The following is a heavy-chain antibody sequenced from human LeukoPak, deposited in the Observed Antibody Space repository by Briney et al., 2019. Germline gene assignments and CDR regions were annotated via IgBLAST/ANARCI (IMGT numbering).Heavy chain of an antibody. CDR3: ARSTRDCSSTSCYMSAEFDY. Sequence: SVKVPCKASGGTFSSYAISWVRQAPGQGLEWMGGIIPIFGTANYAQKFQGRVTITTDESTSTAYMELSSLRSEDTAVYYCARSTRDCSSTSCYMSAEFDYWGQGTLVTVSS. J-gene: IGHJ4*02. V-gene: IGHV1-69*05. CDR2: IIPIFGTA. D-gene: IGHD2-2*02. CDR1: GGTFSSYA.